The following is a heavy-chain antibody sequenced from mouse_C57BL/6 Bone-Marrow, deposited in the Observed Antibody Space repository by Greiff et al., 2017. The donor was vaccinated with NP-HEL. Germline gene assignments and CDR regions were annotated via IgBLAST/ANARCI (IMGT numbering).Heavy chain of an antibody. CDR3: ARGNLSNLYAMDY. D-gene: IGHD2-5*01. Sequence: QVQLQQPGAELVKPGASVKLSCKASGYTFTSYWMQWVKQRPGQGLEWIGEIDPSDSYTNYNQKFKGKATLTVDTSSSTAYMQLSSLTSEDSAVYYCARGNLSNLYAMDYWGQGTSVTVSS. CDR1: GYTFTSYW. J-gene: IGHJ4*01. CDR2: IDPSDSYT. V-gene: IGHV1-50*01.